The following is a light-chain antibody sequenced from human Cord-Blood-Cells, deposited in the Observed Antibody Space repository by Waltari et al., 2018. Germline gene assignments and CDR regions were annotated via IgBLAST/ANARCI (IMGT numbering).Light chain of an antibody. J-gene: IGKJ2*01. Sequence: EIVLTQSPGTLSLSPGERATLSCRASQSVSSSYLAWYQQKPGQAPRLLIYGASSRATGIPDRVSGSGSGTDFTLNSSRLEPEDFAVYYCQQYGSSPYTFGQGTKLEIK. CDR2: GAS. CDR1: QSVSSSY. V-gene: IGKV3-20*01. CDR3: QQYGSSPYT.